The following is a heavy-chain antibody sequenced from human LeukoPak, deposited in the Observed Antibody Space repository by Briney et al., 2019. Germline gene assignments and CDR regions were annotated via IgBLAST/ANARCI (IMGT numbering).Heavy chain of an antibody. Sequence: GGSLRLSCAASGFTFSSYSMNWVRQAPGKGLEWVSSISSSSSYIYYADSVKGRFTISRDNTKNSLYLQMNSLRAEDTAVYYCARGPIVGPTYFDYWGRGTLVTVSS. D-gene: IGHD1-26*01. CDR3: ARGPIVGPTYFDY. CDR1: GFTFSSYS. J-gene: IGHJ4*02. CDR2: ISSSSSYI. V-gene: IGHV3-21*01.